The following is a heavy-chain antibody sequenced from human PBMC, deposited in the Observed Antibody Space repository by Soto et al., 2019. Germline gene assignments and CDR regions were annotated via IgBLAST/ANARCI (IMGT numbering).Heavy chain of an antibody. V-gene: IGHV1-69*02. CDR2: IIPILGIA. Sequence: QVQLVQSGAEVKKPGSSVKVSCKASGGTFSSYTISWVRQAPGQGLEWTGRIIPILGIANYAQKFQGRVTITADKSTSTAYMELSSLRSEDTAVYYCARTDGSYAQILFDYWGQGTLVTVS. J-gene: IGHJ4*02. CDR3: ARTDGSYAQILFDY. CDR1: GGTFSSYT. D-gene: IGHD3-10*01.